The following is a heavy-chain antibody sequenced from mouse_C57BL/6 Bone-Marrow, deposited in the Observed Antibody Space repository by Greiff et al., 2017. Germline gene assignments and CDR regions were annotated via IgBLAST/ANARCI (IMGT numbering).Heavy chain of an antibody. CDR2: INPTSGNT. V-gene: IGHV1-7*01. Sequence: QVHVKQSGAELAKPGASVKLSCTASGFNIKSYWMHWVKQRPGQGLEWIGRINPTSGNTKYTQKFKDKATLTADKSSSTAYMQLSSLTYEDSAVYYGERGGYWCQGTSVTVSS. CDR3: ERGGY. J-gene: IGHJ4*01. CDR1: GFNIKSYW.